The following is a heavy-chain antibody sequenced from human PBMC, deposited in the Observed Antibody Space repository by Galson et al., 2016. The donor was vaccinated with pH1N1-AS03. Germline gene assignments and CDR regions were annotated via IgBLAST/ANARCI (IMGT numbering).Heavy chain of an antibody. CDR1: GFPFSNSG. V-gene: IGHV3-33*01. Sequence: SLRLSCAASGFPFSNSGMHWVRQAPGKGLEWVALIWYDGSSQYYTDSVKGRFTISRDNSENTLYLQMNSLRPEDTAAYYCVVWHSSAVRWGFDYWGQGTRVTVSS. CDR3: VVWHSSAVRWGFDY. J-gene: IGHJ4*02. D-gene: IGHD3-22*01. CDR2: IWYDGSSQ.